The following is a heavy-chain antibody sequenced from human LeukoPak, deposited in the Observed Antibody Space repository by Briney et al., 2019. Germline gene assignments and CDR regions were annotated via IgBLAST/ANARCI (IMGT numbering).Heavy chain of an antibody. CDR3: ARYDFWSGYYSPSYYGMDV. V-gene: IGHV4-39*01. Sequence: SETLSLTCTVSGGSISSSSYYRGWIRQPPGKGLEWIGSIYYSGSTYYNPSLKSRVTISVDTSKNQFSLKLSSVTAADTAVYYCARYDFWSGYYSPSYYGMDVWGQGTTVTVSS. J-gene: IGHJ6*02. D-gene: IGHD3-3*01. CDR2: IYYSGST. CDR1: GGSISSSSYY.